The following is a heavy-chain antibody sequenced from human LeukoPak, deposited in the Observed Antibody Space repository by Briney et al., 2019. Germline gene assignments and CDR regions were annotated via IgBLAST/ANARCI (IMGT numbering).Heavy chain of an antibody. CDR2: IYPGDSDT. J-gene: IGHJ4*02. CDR3: ARLTWADYYDILSGYHKGTHFDY. CDR1: GYSFTSYW. D-gene: IGHD3-9*01. V-gene: IGHV5-51*01. Sequence: GESLQISFQGSGYSFTSYWIGWVRPMPGKGLEWMGIIYPGDSDTRYSPSFQGQVTISADKSISTAYLQWSSLKASDTAMYYCARLTWADYYDILSGYHKGTHFDYWGQGTLVTVSS.